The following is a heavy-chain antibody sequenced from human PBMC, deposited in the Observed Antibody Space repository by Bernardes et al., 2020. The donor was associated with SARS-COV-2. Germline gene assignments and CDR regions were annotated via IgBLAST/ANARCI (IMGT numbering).Heavy chain of an antibody. J-gene: IGHJ4*02. D-gene: IGHD3-22*01. V-gene: IGHV4-59*01. Sequence: SETLSLTCSVSGGSISRYYWSWIRQPPGKGLEWIGYMYYSGRANYNPSLKSRVSISVDTSKNPFSLKLSSVTAADTARYYCASSNYYDSTGSPDYFDYWGEGALVTVAS. CDR3: ASSNYYDSTGSPDYFDY. CDR2: MYYSGRA. CDR1: GGSISRYY.